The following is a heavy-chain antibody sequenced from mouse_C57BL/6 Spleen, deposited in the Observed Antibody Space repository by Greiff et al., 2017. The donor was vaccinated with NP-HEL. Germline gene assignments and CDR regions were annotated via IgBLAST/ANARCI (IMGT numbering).Heavy chain of an antibody. J-gene: IGHJ4*01. CDR2: IYPGSGST. Sequence: QVQLKQPGAELVKPGASVKMSCKASGYTFTSYWITWVKQRPGQGLEWIGDIYPGSGSTNYNEKFKSKATLTVDTSSSTAYMQLSSLTSEDSAVYYCALYGNYYAMDYWGQGTSVTVSS. CDR3: ALYGNYYAMDY. V-gene: IGHV1-55*01. CDR1: GYTFTSYW. D-gene: IGHD2-1*01.